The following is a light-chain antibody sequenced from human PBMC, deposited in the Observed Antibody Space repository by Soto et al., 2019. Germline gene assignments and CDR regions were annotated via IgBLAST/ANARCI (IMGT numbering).Light chain of an antibody. CDR3: CSYAGTYNLWV. J-gene: IGLJ3*02. Sequence: QSALTQPRSVSGSPGQSVTISCTGTNSDIGGYNYVSWYQQHTGKAPKVMIYDISRRPSGVPDRFSGSKSGNTASLTISGLQSEDEADYYCCSYAGTYNLWVFGGGTKLTVL. CDR2: DIS. CDR1: NSDIGGYNY. V-gene: IGLV2-11*01.